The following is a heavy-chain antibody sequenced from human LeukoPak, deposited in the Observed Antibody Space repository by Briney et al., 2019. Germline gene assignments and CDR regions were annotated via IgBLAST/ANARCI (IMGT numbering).Heavy chain of an antibody. CDR2: IYHSGST. V-gene: IGHV4-38-2*02. Sequence: SSETLSLTCTVSGYSISSGYYWGWIRQPPGKGLEWIGSIYHSGSTYYNPSLKSRVTISVDTSKNQFSLKLSSVTAADTAVYYCARSLYDRGYYSYYYMDVWGRGTMVTISS. D-gene: IGHD3-22*01. CDR1: GYSISSGYY. J-gene: IGHJ6*03. CDR3: ARSLYDRGYYSYYYMDV.